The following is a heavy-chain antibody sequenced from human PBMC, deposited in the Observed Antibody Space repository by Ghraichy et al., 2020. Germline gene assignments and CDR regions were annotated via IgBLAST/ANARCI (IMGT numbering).Heavy chain of an antibody. CDR2: IAFDGNIK. V-gene: IGHV3-30*18. J-gene: IGHJ6*02. CDR1: GFSFRSYG. D-gene: IGHD3-16*01. Sequence: GGSLRLSCVASGFSFRSYGMHWVRQAPGKGLEWVAVIAFDGNIKYTTDSVKGRFSISRDNSRNTVYLEMASLRIEDTGLYYCAKDGSEATIGGLGYNGMDVWGQGTTVTVSS. CDR3: AKDGSEATIGGLGYNGMDV.